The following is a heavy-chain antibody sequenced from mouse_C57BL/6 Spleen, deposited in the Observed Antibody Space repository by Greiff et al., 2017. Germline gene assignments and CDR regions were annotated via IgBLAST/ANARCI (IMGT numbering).Heavy chain of an antibody. D-gene: IGHD2-3*01. CDR1: GYTFTSYW. V-gene: IGHV1-64*01. J-gene: IGHJ2*01. Sequence: VQLQQPGAELVKPGASVKLSCKASGYTFTSYWMLWVKQRPGQGLEWIGMIHPNSGSTNYNEKFKSKATLTVDKSSSTAYMQLSSLTSEDSAVYYCARSDGYYFDYWGQGTTLTVSS. CDR3: ARSDGYYFDY. CDR2: IHPNSGST.